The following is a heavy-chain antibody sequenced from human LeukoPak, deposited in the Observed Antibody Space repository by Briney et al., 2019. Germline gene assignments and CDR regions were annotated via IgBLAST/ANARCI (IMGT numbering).Heavy chain of an antibody. V-gene: IGHV1-2*02. CDR2: INPNSGGT. D-gene: IGHD5-12*01. J-gene: IGHJ5*02. CDR3: ARGWLRQAPRGPGKNWFDP. Sequence: ASVKVSCKASGFTFIGYYMHWVRQAPGQGLEWMGWINPNSGGTSFAQKFQGRVTMTRDTSVSTVYMELNRLRSDDTAVYYCARGWLRQAPRGPGKNWFDPWGQGTLVTVSS. CDR1: GFTFIGYY.